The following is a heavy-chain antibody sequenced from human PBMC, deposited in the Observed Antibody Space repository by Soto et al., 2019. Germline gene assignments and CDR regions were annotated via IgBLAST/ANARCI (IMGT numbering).Heavy chain of an antibody. CDR1: GGSISRGGYY. Sequence: QVQLQESGPGLVKPSQTLSLTCTVSGGSISRGGYYWSWIRQHPGKGLEWIGYIYYSGSTYYNPSLKRRVTISVDTSKNQFSLKLSSVTAADTAVYYCARLRVGFGELLQKGFDYWGQGTLVTVSS. V-gene: IGHV4-31*03. CDR2: IYYSGST. D-gene: IGHD3-10*01. CDR3: ARLRVGFGELLQKGFDY. J-gene: IGHJ4*02.